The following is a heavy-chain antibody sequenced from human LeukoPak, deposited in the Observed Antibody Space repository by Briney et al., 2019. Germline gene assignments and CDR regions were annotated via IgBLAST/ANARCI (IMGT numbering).Heavy chain of an antibody. CDR2: IIPILGIA. Sequence: GRIIPILGIANYAQKFQGRVTITADKSTSTAYMELSSLRSEDTAVYYCARVNYYDNYFDYWGQGTLVTVSS. V-gene: IGHV1-69*04. D-gene: IGHD3-22*01. J-gene: IGHJ4*02. CDR3: ARVNYYDNYFDY.